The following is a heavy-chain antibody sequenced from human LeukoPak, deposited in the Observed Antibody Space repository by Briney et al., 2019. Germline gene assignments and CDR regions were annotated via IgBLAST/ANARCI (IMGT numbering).Heavy chain of an antibody. CDR1: GFTFSGYG. V-gene: IGHV3-30*03. Sequence: PGGSLRLSCAASGFTFSGYGMHWVRQAPDKGLEWVAVISYDGSNKYYADSVKGRFTISRDNSKNTLYLQMNSLRAEDTAVYYCARDSYSNFLGGIYYYYYMDVWGKGTTVTVSS. CDR2: ISYDGSNK. CDR3: ARDSYSNFLGGIYYYYYMDV. J-gene: IGHJ6*03. D-gene: IGHD4-11*01.